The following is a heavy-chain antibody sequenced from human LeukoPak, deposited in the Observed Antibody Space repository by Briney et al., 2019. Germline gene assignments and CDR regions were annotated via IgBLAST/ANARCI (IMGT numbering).Heavy chain of an antibody. CDR3: ARNDFWNPRPDY. CDR1: GESFSGYY. D-gene: IGHD3-3*01. Sequence: SETLSLTCAVYGESFSGYYWSWIRQPPGKGLEWIGEINHSGSTNYNPSLKSRVTISVDTSKNQFSLKLSSVTAADTAVYYCARNDFWNPRPDYWGQGTLVTVSS. V-gene: IGHV4-34*01. J-gene: IGHJ4*02. CDR2: INHSGST.